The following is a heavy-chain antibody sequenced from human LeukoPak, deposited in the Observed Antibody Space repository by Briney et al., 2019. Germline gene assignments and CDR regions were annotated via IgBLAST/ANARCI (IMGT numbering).Heavy chain of an antibody. D-gene: IGHD4-17*01. CDR2: ISAYNGNT. V-gene: IGHV1-18*01. Sequence: GASVKVSCKASGYTFTSYGISWVRQAPGQGLEWMGWISAYNGNTNYAQKLQGRVTMTTDTSTSTVYMELRSLRSDDTAVYYCARGVYGDYNNWFDPWGQGTLVTVSS. CDR1: GYTFTSYG. CDR3: ARGVYGDYNNWFDP. J-gene: IGHJ5*02.